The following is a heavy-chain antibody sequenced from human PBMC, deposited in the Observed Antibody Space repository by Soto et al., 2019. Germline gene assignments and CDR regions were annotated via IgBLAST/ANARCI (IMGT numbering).Heavy chain of an antibody. J-gene: IGHJ4*02. CDR2: IYYSGST. Sequence: PSETLSLTCTVSGGSISSYYWSWIRQPPGKGLEWIGEIYYSGSTNYNPSLKSRVTISVDTSKNQFSLKLSSVTAADTAVYYCAREKPYSSSWYHDYWGQGTLVTVSS. D-gene: IGHD6-13*01. CDR3: AREKPYSSSWYHDY. V-gene: IGHV4-59*12. CDR1: GGSISSYY.